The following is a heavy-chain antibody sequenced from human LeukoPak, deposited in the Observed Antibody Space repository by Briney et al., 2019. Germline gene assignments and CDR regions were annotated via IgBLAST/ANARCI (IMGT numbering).Heavy chain of an antibody. D-gene: IGHD2-15*01. CDR1: GGSFSGYY. V-gene: IGHV4-34*01. J-gene: IGHJ6*03. CDR2: ISHSGSI. Sequence: SETLSLTCAVYGGSFSGYYWSWLRQPPGKGLEWIGEISHSGSINYNPSLKSRVTISVDTSKNQFSLKLSSVTAADTAVYYCAKRGYCSGGSCYRYYYYMDVWGKGTTVIISS. CDR3: AKRGYCSGGSCYRYYYYMDV.